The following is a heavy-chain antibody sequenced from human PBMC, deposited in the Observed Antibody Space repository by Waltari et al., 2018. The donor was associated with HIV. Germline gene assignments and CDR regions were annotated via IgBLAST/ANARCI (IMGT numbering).Heavy chain of an antibody. Sequence: QVQLVPSGDEVKTPGSTVKVSCKASGRTFSSYATRRVRQAPGQGLGWMGGIIPIFGTANYTQEFQDSVTITADESTSTAYMYLSSLRSEDTAVYFCARGGYSESYWGYLGHGTLVTVSS. V-gene: IGHV1-69*01. CDR2: IIPIFGTA. J-gene: IGHJ4*01. CDR1: GRTFSSYA. CDR3: ARGGYSESYWGY. D-gene: IGHD1-26*01.